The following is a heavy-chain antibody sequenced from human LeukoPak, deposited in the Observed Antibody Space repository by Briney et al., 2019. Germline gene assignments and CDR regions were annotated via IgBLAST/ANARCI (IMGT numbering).Heavy chain of an antibody. CDR3: ARTAGTFDY. J-gene: IGHJ4*02. Sequence: GGSLRLSCAASGFTFSSYGMHWVRQAPGKGLEWVANIKQDGSERYYVDSVKGRFTISRDNAKNSLYLQMNSLRAEDTAVYYCARTAGTFDYWGQGTLVTVSS. CDR1: GFTFSSYG. D-gene: IGHD6-13*01. V-gene: IGHV3-7*03. CDR2: IKQDGSER.